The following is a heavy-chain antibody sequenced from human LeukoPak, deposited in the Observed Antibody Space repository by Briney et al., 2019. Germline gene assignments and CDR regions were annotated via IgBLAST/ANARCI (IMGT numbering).Heavy chain of an antibody. V-gene: IGHV4-34*01. J-gene: IGHJ5*01. CDR2: FNHNGIT. CDR3: ARGNRRLGYYGSGSRLPFGS. Sequence: GSLRLSCAASGFSFSNYWMSWVRQPPGKGLEWIGEFNHNGITSYNPSLKSRVTISIDTSKNQFSLKLNSVTAADTAVYYCARGNRRLGYYGSGSRLPFGSWGQGTLVTVSS. CDR1: GFSFSNYW. D-gene: IGHD3-10*01.